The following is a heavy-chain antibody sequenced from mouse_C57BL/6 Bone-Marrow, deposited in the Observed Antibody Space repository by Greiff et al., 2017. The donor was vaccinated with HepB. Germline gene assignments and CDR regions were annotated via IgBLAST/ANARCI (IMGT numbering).Heavy chain of an antibody. D-gene: IGHD1-1*01. CDR3: ARPLYYYGSSFYWYFDV. CDR2: IDPSDSYT. CDR1: GYTFTSYW. J-gene: IGHJ1*03. V-gene: IGHV1-69*01. Sequence: QVQLQQPGAELVMPGASVKLSCKASGYTFTSYWMHWVKQRPGQGLEWIGEIDPSDSYTNYNQKFKGKSTLTVDKSSSTAYMQLSSLTSEDSAVYYCARPLYYYGSSFYWYFDVWGTGTTVTVSS.